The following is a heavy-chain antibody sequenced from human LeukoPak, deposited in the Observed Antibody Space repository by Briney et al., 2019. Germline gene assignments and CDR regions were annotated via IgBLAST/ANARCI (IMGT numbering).Heavy chain of an antibody. CDR3: AKEGRSLQTY. J-gene: IGHJ4*02. CDR2: IKEDGTET. D-gene: IGHD5-24*01. Sequence: GGSLRLSCAASGFMFSSNWMSWVRLAPGKGLEWVANIKEDGTETYYVDSVKGRFTISRDNAKNSLYLQVNSLRVEDTAVYYCAKEGRSLQTYWGQGTLVTVSS. CDR1: GFMFSSNW. V-gene: IGHV3-7*03.